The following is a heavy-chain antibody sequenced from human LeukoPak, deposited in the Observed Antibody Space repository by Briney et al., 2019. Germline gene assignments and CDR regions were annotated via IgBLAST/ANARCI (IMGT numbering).Heavy chain of an antibody. D-gene: IGHD6-13*01. CDR2: MYSSGST. CDR3: ARHSRGPTAGPAFDY. CDR1: GGTIITSSYL. Sequence: PSETLSLTCIVSGGTIITSSYLWGWIRQPPGMRPEWIGSMYSSGSTYYNPSLQSRVSMSLEASKSQFSLKLGSVTAADTAVYYCARHSRGPTAGPAFDYWGQGTLVTVSS. J-gene: IGHJ4*02. V-gene: IGHV4-39*07.